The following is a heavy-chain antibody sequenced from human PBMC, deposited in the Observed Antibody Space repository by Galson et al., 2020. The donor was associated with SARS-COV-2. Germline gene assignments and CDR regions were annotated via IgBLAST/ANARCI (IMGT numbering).Heavy chain of an antibody. D-gene: IGHD6-19*01. CDR2: IYYSGST. Sequence: SETLSLTCTVSSGFISSYYLSWIRQPPGKGLEWIGYIYYSGSTNYNPSLKSRVTISVDTSKNQFSLKLNSVTAADTAVYYCAASSPHSSGWYRADYWGQGTLVTVSS. CDR1: SGFISSYY. CDR3: AASSPHSSGWYRADY. V-gene: IGHV4-59*01. J-gene: IGHJ4*02.